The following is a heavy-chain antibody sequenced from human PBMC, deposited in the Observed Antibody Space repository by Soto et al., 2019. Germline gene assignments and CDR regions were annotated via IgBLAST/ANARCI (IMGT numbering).Heavy chain of an antibody. V-gene: IGHV3-48*02. CDR3: ARVTMGRGVPDCFDP. CDR2: ISSVSGTT. J-gene: IGHJ5*02. Sequence: EVQLVESGGGLVQPGGSLRLSCAASGFTFNSYSMTWVRQAPGKGLEWISHISSVSGTTYYADPVKGRFTISSDNAKNSLYLQQNSLIDDDTAMYYFARVTMGRGVPDCFDPWGQGTLVTVSS. CDR1: GFTFNSYS. D-gene: IGHD3-10*01.